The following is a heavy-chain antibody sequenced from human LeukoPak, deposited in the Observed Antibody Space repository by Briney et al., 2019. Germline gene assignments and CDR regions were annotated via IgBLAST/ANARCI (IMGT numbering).Heavy chain of an antibody. CDR3: ARDNGNKYYFDY. CDR1: GFMFSGYF. J-gene: IGHJ4*02. Sequence: GGSLRLSCAASGFMFSGYFMSWIRQAPGKELEWISYISSNSKYTKYADSVKGRFTISRDNAKKSLYLQMYSLRAEDTAVYYCARDNGNKYYFDYWGQGTLVTVSS. D-gene: IGHD2-8*01. CDR2: ISSNSKYT. V-gene: IGHV3-11*05.